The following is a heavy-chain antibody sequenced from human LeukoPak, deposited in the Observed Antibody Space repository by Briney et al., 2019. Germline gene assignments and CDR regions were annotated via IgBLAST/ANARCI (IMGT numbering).Heavy chain of an antibody. J-gene: IGHJ4*02. V-gene: IGHV3-23*01. D-gene: IGHD2-15*01. CDR1: GFTFNNYA. CDR2: ISASGSST. Sequence: PGGSLRLSCAASGFTFNNYAMSWVRQAPGKGLDWVSGISASGSSTYCADSVKGRFTISRDNSKNTLYLQMNSLRAEDTAVYYCAKDSWDLIGYYFDSWGQGTLVTVSS. CDR3: AKDSWDLIGYYFDS.